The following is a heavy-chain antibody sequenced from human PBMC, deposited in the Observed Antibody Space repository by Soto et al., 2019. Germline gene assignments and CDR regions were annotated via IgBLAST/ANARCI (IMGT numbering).Heavy chain of an antibody. CDR1: GGTFSSYA. D-gene: IGHD6-13*01. Sequence: QVQLVQSGAEVKKPGSSVKVSCKASGGTFSSYAISWVRQAPGQGLEWMGGIIPIFGTANYAQKFQGRVTITADESTSTAYMEMSSLRSEDTAVYYCARTYSTIRGGYYCYYGMDVWGQGTTVTVSS. V-gene: IGHV1-69*01. CDR2: IIPIFGTA. J-gene: IGHJ6*02. CDR3: ARTYSTIRGGYYCYYGMDV.